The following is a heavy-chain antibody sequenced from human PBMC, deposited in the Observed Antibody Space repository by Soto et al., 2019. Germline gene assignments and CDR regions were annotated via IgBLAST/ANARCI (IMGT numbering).Heavy chain of an antibody. CDR2: IRSKAYGGTT. V-gene: IGHV3-49*04. D-gene: IGHD6-13*01. Sequence: GGSLRLSCTASGFTFGDYAMSWVRQAPGKGLEWVGFIRSKAYGGTTEYAASVKGRFTISRDDSKSIAYLQMNSLKTEDTAVSYCTRDSSSWYFDYWGQGTLVTVSS. J-gene: IGHJ4*02. CDR1: GFTFGDYA. CDR3: TRDSSSWYFDY.